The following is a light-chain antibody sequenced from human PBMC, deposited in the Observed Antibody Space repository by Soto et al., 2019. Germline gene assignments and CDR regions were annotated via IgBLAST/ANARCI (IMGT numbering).Light chain of an antibody. Sequence: DIVMTQSPDSLAVSLGERATINCKSSQSVLYSSNNKNYLAWYQQKPGQPPNLLIYWASTRESGVPDRFSGRGSGTDVTLTISSLQAEDVAVYYCQQYYSTPYTFGQGPKLEIK. V-gene: IGKV4-1*01. CDR3: QQYYSTPYT. CDR1: QSVLYSSNNKNY. J-gene: IGKJ2*01. CDR2: WAS.